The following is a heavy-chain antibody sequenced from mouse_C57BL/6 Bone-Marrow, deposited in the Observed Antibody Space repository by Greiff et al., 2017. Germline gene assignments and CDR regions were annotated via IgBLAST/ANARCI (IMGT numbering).Heavy chain of an antibody. CDR2: ISNGGGST. Sequence: DVQLVESGGGLVQPGGSLKLSCAASGFTFSDYYMYWVRQTPEKRLEWVAYISNGGGSTYYPDTVKGRFTISRDNAKSTLYLQMSRLKSEDTAMYYCARRDYYGSRSFDYWGQGTTLTVSS. V-gene: IGHV5-12*01. J-gene: IGHJ2*01. CDR3: ARRDYYGSRSFDY. D-gene: IGHD1-1*01. CDR1: GFTFSDYY.